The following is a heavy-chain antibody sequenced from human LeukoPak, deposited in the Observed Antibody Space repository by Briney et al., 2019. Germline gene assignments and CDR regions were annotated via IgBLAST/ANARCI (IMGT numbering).Heavy chain of an antibody. J-gene: IGHJ4*02. Sequence: ASVKVSCKASGYTFSDYYLLWVRLAPGQGLEWMGRISPNSGGTDYAQKFQGKVTMTRDASISTVYMDLNRLRSDDTAIYYCARQLETTSWFDYWGQGTLVIVSS. CDR1: GYTFSDYY. V-gene: IGHV1-2*06. CDR3: ARQLETTSWFDY. D-gene: IGHD2-2*01. CDR2: ISPNSGGT.